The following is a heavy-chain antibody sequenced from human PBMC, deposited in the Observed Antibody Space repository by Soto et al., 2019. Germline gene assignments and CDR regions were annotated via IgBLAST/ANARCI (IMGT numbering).Heavy chain of an antibody. CDR1: GFIFSDHY. Sequence: GGALRLSCEASGFIFSDHYMSWIRQAPGRGLEWLSYISSSGDAIYYADSVKGRFTISRDNAKNSVYLQMNSLRTEDTAVYFCARPSGYSYFVNWAQGTLVTVSS. CDR3: ARPSGYSYFVN. CDR2: ISSSGDAI. V-gene: IGHV3-11*01. D-gene: IGHD5-18*01. J-gene: IGHJ4*02.